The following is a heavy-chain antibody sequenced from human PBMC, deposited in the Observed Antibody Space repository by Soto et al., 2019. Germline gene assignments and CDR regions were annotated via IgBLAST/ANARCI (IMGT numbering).Heavy chain of an antibody. J-gene: IGHJ6*02. Sequence: PGESLKISCKGSGYSFTSYWIGRVRQMPGKGLEWMGIIYPGDSDTRYSPSFQGQVTISADKSISTAYLQWSSLKASDTAMYYCAIGLYYYDSSGYYYDYYGMDVWGQGTTVTVSS. V-gene: IGHV5-51*01. CDR3: AIGLYYYDSSGYYYDYYGMDV. CDR1: GYSFTSYW. CDR2: IYPGDSDT. D-gene: IGHD3-22*01.